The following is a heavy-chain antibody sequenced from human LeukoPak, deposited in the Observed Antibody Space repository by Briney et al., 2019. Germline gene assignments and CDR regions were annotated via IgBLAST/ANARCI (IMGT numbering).Heavy chain of an antibody. CDR2: INPNSGGT. J-gene: IGHJ4*02. V-gene: IGHV1-2*06. D-gene: IGHD6-13*01. Sequence: ASVKVSCKASGYIFTDYYTHWVRQAPGQGLEWMGRINPNSGGTSYAQKFQGRVTMTRDTSISTAYVDLSRLRSDDTAVYYCARVEAAAGTFWGQGTLVTVSS. CDR1: GYIFTDYY. CDR3: ARVEAAAGTF.